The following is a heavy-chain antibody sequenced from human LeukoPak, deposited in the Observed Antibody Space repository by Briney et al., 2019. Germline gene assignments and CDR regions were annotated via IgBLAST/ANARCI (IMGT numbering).Heavy chain of an antibody. CDR2: ISYDGSNK. CDR1: GFTFRNYA. CDR3: ARDLGDFYDISLDFDY. D-gene: IGHD3-9*01. V-gene: IGHV3-30*04. Sequence: QPGRSLRLSCAASGFTFRNYALHWVRQAPGKGLEWVAVISYDGSNKYYADSVKGRFTISRDNSKNTLYLQMNSLRAEDTAVYYCARDLGDFYDISLDFDYWGQGTLVSVSS. J-gene: IGHJ4*02.